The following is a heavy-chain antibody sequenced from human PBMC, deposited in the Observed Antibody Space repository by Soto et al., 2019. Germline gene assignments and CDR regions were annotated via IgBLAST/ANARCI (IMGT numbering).Heavy chain of an antibody. D-gene: IGHD3-10*01. J-gene: IGHJ4*02. V-gene: IGHV4-30-2*01. Sequence: QLQLQESGSGLVKPSQTLSLTCAVSGGSISSGGYSWSWIRQPPGKGLEWIGYIYHSGSTYYNPSLKSRVPLSGVRSKTQFSLKLSSVTAADTAVYYCARAIGWFGGLLGGYYFDYWGQGTLVTVSS. CDR1: GGSISSGGYS. CDR2: IYHSGST. CDR3: ARAIGWFGGLLGGYYFDY.